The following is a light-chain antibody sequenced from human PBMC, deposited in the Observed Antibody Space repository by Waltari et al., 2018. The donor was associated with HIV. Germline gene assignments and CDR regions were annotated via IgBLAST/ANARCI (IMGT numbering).Light chain of an antibody. Sequence: ITISCTGTSSDVGGYNYVSWYQQHPGKAPKLIVYEVSNRPSGVSNRFSGSKSGNTASLTISGLQADDEGDYYCSSYTSSSIPVVIGGGTKLTVL. J-gene: IGLJ2*01. CDR2: EVS. CDR3: SSYTSSSIPVV. V-gene: IGLV2-14*01. CDR1: SSDVGGYNY.